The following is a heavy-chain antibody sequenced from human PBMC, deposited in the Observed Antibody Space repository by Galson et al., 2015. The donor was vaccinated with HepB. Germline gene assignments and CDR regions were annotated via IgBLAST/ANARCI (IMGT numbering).Heavy chain of an antibody. V-gene: IGHV3-23*01. Sequence: SLRLSCAASGFTFGSYGMNWVRQAPGKGLEWVSAISGSGGSTYYADSVKGRFAISRDNSKNTLYLQMNSLRAEDAAAYYCAKVGIVGLSGWNLDDWGKGTLVTVSP. D-gene: IGHD6-19*01. CDR3: AKVGIVGLSGWNLDD. CDR2: ISGSGGST. CDR1: GFTFGSYG. J-gene: IGHJ4*02.